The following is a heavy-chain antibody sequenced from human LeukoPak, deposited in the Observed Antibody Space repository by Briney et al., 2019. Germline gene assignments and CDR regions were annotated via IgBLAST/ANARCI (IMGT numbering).Heavy chain of an antibody. V-gene: IGHV4-34*01. Sequence: SETLSLTCAVYGGSFSGYYWSWIRQPPGKGLEWIGEINHSGSTNYNPSLKSRVTISVDTSKNQFSLKLSSVTAADTAVYYCARHRASSGNYYGFLDYWGQGTLVTVSS. J-gene: IGHJ4*02. CDR1: GGSFSGYY. D-gene: IGHD1-26*01. CDR3: ARHRASSGNYYGFLDY. CDR2: INHSGST.